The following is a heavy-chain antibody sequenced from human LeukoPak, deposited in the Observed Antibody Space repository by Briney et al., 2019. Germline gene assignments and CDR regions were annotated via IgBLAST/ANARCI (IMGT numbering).Heavy chain of an antibody. J-gene: IGHJ4*02. CDR3: ASTYYYGSGSYMDY. CDR1: GGSISSYY. Sequence: SETLSLTCTVSGGSISSYYWSWIRQPPGKGLEWIGYIYYSGSTNYNPSLKSRVTISVDTSKNQFSLKLGSVTAADTAVYYCASTYYYGSGSYMDYWGQGTLVTVSS. D-gene: IGHD3-10*01. CDR2: IYYSGST. V-gene: IGHV4-59*01.